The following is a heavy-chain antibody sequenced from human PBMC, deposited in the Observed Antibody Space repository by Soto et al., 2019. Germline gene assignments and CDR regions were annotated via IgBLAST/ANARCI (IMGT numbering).Heavy chain of an antibody. D-gene: IGHD2-21*02. CDR2: ISAYNGNT. CDR3: ARGEVEGLAYCGGDCSWYNWFDP. J-gene: IGHJ5*02. CDR1: GYTFTSYG. Sequence: ASVKVSCKASGYTFTSYGISWVRQAPGQGLEWMGWISAYNGNTNYAQKLQGRVTMTTDTSTSTAYMELRSLRSDDTAVYYCARGEVEGLAYCGGDCSWYNWFDPWGQGTLVTVPQ. V-gene: IGHV1-18*01.